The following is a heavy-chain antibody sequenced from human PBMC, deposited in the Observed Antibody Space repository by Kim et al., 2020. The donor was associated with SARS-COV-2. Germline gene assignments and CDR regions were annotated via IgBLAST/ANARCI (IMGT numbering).Heavy chain of an antibody. CDR3: ARGGTYYDFWSGYEKYYYFDY. D-gene: IGHD3-3*01. J-gene: IGHJ4*02. CDR2: IIPIFGTA. Sequence: SVKVSCKASGGTFSSYAISWVRQAPGQGLEWMGGIIPIFGTANYAQKFQGRVTITADESTSTAYMELSSLRSEDTAVYYCARGGTYYDFWSGYEKYYYFDYWGQGTLVTVSS. CDR1: GGTFSSYA. V-gene: IGHV1-69*13.